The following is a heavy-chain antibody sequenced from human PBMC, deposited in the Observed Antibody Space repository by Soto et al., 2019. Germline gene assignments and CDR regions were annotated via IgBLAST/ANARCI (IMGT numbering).Heavy chain of an antibody. CDR1: GFTFSSYG. J-gene: IGHJ6*02. CDR3: AKDSSPPYCGGDCYWYYYYYYGMDV. D-gene: IGHD2-21*02. Sequence: LRLSCAASGFTFSSYGMHWVRQAPGKGLEWVAVISYDGSNKYYADSVKGRFTISRDNSKNTLYLQMNSLRAEDTAVYYCAKDSSPPYCGGDCYWYYYYYYGMDVWGQGTTVTVSS. CDR2: ISYDGSNK. V-gene: IGHV3-30*18.